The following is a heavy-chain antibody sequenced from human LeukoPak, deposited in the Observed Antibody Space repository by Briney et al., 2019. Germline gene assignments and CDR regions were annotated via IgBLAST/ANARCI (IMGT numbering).Heavy chain of an antibody. Sequence: SETLSLTCTVSGGSISSGGYYWSWIRQHPGKGLEWIGYIYYSGSTYYNPSLKSRVTISVDTSKNQFSLKLSSVTAADTAVYYCARAPLTGYGETLLHFDYWGQGTLVTVSS. V-gene: IGHV4-31*03. CDR2: IYYSGST. CDR3: ARAPLTGYGETLLHFDY. CDR1: GGSISSGGYY. D-gene: IGHD4-17*01. J-gene: IGHJ4*02.